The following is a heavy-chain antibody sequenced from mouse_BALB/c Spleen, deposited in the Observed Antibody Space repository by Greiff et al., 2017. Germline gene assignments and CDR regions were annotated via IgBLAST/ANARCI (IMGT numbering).Heavy chain of an antibody. CDR3: ARVLTTEYYFDY. V-gene: IGHV5-9-4*01. Sequence: EVKLVESGGGLVKPGGSLKLSCAASGFTFSSYAMSWVRQSPEKRLEWVAEISSGGSYTYYPDTVTGRFTISRDNAKNTLYLEMSSLRSEDTAMYYCARVLTTEYYFDYWGQGTTLTVSS. D-gene: IGHD1-1*01. CDR2: ISSGGSYT. CDR1: GFTFSSYA. J-gene: IGHJ2*01.